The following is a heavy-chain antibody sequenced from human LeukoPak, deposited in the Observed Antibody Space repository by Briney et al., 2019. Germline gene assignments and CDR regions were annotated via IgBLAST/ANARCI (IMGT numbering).Heavy chain of an antibody. V-gene: IGHV4-4*07. D-gene: IGHD6-13*01. Sequence: SEPLSLTCTVSGGSISSYYWSWIRQPAGKGLEWIGRIYTSGSTNYNPSLKSRVTMSVDTSKNQFSLKLSSVTAADTAVYYCAREYLAAGTPYYYYGMDVWGQGTTVTVSS. CDR3: AREYLAAGTPYYYYGMDV. CDR2: IYTSGST. J-gene: IGHJ6*02. CDR1: GGSISSYY.